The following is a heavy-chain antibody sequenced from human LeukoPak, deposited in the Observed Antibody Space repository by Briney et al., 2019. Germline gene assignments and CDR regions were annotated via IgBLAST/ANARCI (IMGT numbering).Heavy chain of an antibody. V-gene: IGHV1-8*01. D-gene: IGHD2-15*01. J-gene: IGHJ6*03. CDR2: MNPNSGNT. CDR3: ARGPQAPGYCSGGSCYSFYYYYMDV. Sequence: GASVKVSCKASGYTVTTYDINWVRQAAGQGLEWMGWMNPNSGNTGFAHKFQGRISMTRNTSKSTAYMELSSLRSEDTAVYYCARGPQAPGYCSGGSCYSFYYYYMDVWGKGTTVTVSS. CDR1: GYTVTTYD.